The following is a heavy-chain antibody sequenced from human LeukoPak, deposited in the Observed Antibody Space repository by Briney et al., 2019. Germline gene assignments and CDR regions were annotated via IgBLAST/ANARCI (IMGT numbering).Heavy chain of an antibody. V-gene: IGHV4-34*01. CDR2: INHSGST. J-gene: IGHJ4*02. D-gene: IGHD6-13*01. Sequence: SETLSLTCAVYGGSFSGYYWSWIRQPPGKGLEWIGEINHSGSTNYDPSLKSRVTISLDTSKNQFSLKLNSVTAADTAVYYCARERYSSSWYVDYWGQGTLVTASS. CDR1: GGSFSGYY. CDR3: ARERYSSSWYVDY.